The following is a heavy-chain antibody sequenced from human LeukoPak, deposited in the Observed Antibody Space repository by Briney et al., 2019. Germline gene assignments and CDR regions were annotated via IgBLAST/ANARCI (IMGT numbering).Heavy chain of an antibody. CDR2: INPNSGGT. Sequence: ASVKVSCKASGYTFTGYYMHWVRQAPGQGLEWMGWINPNSGGTNYAQKFQGRVTMTRDTSISTAYMELSSVTAADTAVYYCARVPTLQVWFGELYWFDPWGQGTLVTVSS. J-gene: IGHJ5*02. V-gene: IGHV1-2*02. D-gene: IGHD3-10*01. CDR1: GYTFTGYY. CDR3: ARVPTLQVWFGELYWFDP.